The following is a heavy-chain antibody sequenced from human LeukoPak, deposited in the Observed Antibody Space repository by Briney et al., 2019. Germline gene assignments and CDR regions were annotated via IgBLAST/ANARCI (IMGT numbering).Heavy chain of an antibody. Sequence: SGGSLRLSCAASGFTFSSHAMSWVRQAPGKGLEWVSAISGSGGSTYYADSVKGRFTISRDNSKNTLYLQMNSLRAEDTAVYYCAKDSRVTMIVVVDYYYYYMDVWGKGTTVTVSS. CDR3: AKDSRVTMIVVVDYYYYYMDV. D-gene: IGHD3-22*01. CDR1: GFTFSSHA. CDR2: ISGSGGST. V-gene: IGHV3-23*01. J-gene: IGHJ6*03.